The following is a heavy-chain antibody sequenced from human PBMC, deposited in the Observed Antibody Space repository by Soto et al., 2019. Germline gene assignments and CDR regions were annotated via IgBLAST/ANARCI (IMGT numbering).Heavy chain of an antibody. Sequence: SQTLSLTCAISGDSVSSNSAAWNWIRQSPSRGLEWLGRTYYRSKWYSDYAVSVKSRITINPDTSKNQFSLQLNSVTPEDTAVYYCAGHDIWDSCYEDRPGYYYYGMDVWGQGTTVTVSS. J-gene: IGHJ6*02. CDR3: AGHDIWDSCYEDRPGYYYYGMDV. CDR1: GDSVSSNSAA. D-gene: IGHD5-12*01. V-gene: IGHV6-1*01. CDR2: TYYRSKWYS.